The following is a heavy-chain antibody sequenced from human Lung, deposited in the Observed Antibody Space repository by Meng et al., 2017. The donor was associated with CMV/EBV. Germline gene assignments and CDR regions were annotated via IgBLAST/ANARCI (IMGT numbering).Heavy chain of an antibody. Sequence: GGSLRLSXAASGIIFNTHGIHWLRQAPGKGLEWVAFMWLDGTERYNEKIVKGRFTGSRDKSKNTVFLQLSSLRVEDAAVYYCVGHQGEPREGVRLVWGQGTLVTVSS. CDR2: MWLDGTER. CDR1: GIIFNTHG. CDR3: VGHQGEPREGVRLV. V-gene: IGHV3-30*02. D-gene: IGHD1-14*01. J-gene: IGHJ4*02.